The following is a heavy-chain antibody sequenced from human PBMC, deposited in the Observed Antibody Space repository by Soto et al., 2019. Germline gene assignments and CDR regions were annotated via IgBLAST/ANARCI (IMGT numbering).Heavy chain of an antibody. CDR2: ISAYNGNT. J-gene: IGHJ6*02. CDR1: GYTFTSYG. D-gene: IGHD5-18*01. V-gene: IGHV1-18*04. Sequence: QVQLVQSGAEVKKPGASVKVSCKASGYTFTSYGISWVRQAPGQGLEWMGWISAYNGNTNYAQKLQGRVTMTTDPSTSTAYMELRSLRSDDTAVYYCARDAAMVTYYYYYYGMDVWGQGTTVTVSS. CDR3: ARDAAMVTYYYYYYGMDV.